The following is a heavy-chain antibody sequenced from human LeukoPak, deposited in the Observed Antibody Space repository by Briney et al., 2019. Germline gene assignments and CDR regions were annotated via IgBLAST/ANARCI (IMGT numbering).Heavy chain of an antibody. J-gene: IGHJ6*02. Sequence: SETLSLTCTVYGGSFSAYYWTWIRQPPGKGLEWIGETSHTGSTNYNPSLKSRVTISVDTSKNQFSLKLSSVTAADTAVYYCASLKGSSWFNYYYGMDVWGQGTTVTVSS. D-gene: IGHD6-6*01. V-gene: IGHV4-34*01. CDR1: GGSFSAYY. CDR3: ASLKGSSWFNYYYGMDV. CDR2: TSHTGST.